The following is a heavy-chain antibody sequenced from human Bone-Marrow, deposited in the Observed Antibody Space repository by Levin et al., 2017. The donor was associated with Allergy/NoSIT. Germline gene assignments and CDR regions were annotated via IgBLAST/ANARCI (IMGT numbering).Heavy chain of an antibody. D-gene: IGHD5-12*01. CDR1: GYSIRSGYY. J-gene: IGHJ4*02. CDR3: ARDLEDDSRGYGY. Sequence: GSLRLSCTVSGYSIRSGYYYGWIRQPPGKGLQWIGSISHTGHAYYNPSLQTPITMSADTSKNQFSLKLSSVTAADTAVYYCARDLEDDSRGYGYWGQGTLVTVSS. CDR2: ISHTGHA. V-gene: IGHV4-38-2*02.